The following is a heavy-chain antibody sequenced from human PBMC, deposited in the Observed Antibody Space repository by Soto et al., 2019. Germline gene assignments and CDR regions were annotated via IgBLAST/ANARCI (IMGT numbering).Heavy chain of an antibody. CDR2: IYPGDSDT. CDR1: GYSFTSYW. V-gene: IGHV5-51*01. CDR3: ARLSWRGYYYYYGMDV. J-gene: IGHJ6*02. Sequence: PGESLKISCKGSGYSFTSYWIGWVRQMPGKGLEWMGIIYPGDSDTRYSPSLQGQVTISADKSISTAYLQWSSLKASDTAMYYCARLSWRGYYYYYGMDVWGQGTTVTVSS. D-gene: IGHD2-15*01.